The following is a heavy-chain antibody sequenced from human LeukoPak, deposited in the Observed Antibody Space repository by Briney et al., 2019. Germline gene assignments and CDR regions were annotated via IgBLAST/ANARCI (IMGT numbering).Heavy chain of an antibody. J-gene: IGHJ6*02. V-gene: IGHV3-21*01. Sequence: GGSLRLSCAASGFTFSSYSMNWVRQAPGKGLEWVASISSSSSYIYYADSVKGRFTISRDNAKNSLYLQMNSLRAEDTAVYYRASHYDILTGYRAYYYGMDVWGQGTTVTVSS. CDR1: GFTFSSYS. CDR2: ISSSSSYI. CDR3: ASHYDILTGYRAYYYGMDV. D-gene: IGHD3-9*01.